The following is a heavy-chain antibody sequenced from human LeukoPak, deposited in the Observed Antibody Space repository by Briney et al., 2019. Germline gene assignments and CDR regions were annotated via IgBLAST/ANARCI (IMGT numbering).Heavy chain of an antibody. CDR2: ISYDGSNK. D-gene: IGHD3-22*01. J-gene: IGHJ4*02. CDR3: ARWEDYYDSSGYRD. Sequence: GGSLRLSCAASGFSFSSYGMYWVRQASGKGLEWVAVISYDGSNKYYADSVKGRFTISRGNSKNTLYLQMNSLRAEDTAVYYCARWEDYYDSSGYRDWGQGTLVTVSS. V-gene: IGHV3-30*03. CDR1: GFSFSSYG.